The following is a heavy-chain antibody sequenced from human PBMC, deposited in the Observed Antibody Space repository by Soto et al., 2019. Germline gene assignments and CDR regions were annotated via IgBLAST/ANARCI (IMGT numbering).Heavy chain of an antibody. J-gene: IGHJ4*02. Sequence: EVQLVESGGGLVQPGGSLRLSCAASGFTFSSYSMNWVRQAPGKGLEWVSYISSSSSTIYYADSVKGRFTISRDNAKKSLYQKRNGLGAGDAAVYYCGRGGVLWFGGGDYFDYWGQGTLVTVSS. CDR2: ISSSSSTI. D-gene: IGHD3-10*01. CDR1: GFTFSSYS. CDR3: GRGGVLWFGGGDYFDY. V-gene: IGHV3-48*01.